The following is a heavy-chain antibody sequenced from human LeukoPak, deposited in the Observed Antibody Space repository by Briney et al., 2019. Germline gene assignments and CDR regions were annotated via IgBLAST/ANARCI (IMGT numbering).Heavy chain of an antibody. J-gene: IGHJ4*02. CDR1: GFTFSSYG. CDR2: IWYDGSNK. V-gene: IGHV3-33*01. CDR3: ATTLHSGYYDLY. D-gene: IGHD3-22*01. Sequence: GGSLRLSCAASGFTFSSYGMHWVRQAPGKGLEWVAVIWYDGSNKYYAVSVKGRFTISRDNSKNTLYLQMNSLRAEDTAVYYCATTLHSGYYDLYWGQGTLVTVSS.